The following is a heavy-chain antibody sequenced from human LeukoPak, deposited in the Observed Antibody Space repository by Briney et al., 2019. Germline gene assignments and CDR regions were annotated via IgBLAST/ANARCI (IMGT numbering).Heavy chain of an antibody. Sequence: ASVKVSFKASGYTFTGYYMHWVRQAPGQGLEWMGRINPNSGGTNYAQKFQGRVTMTRGTSISTAYMELSRLRSDDTAVYYCARDPRIAVAGKYFDYWGQGTLVTVSS. V-gene: IGHV1-2*06. CDR3: ARDPRIAVAGKYFDY. CDR1: GYTFTGYY. J-gene: IGHJ4*02. CDR2: INPNSGGT. D-gene: IGHD6-19*01.